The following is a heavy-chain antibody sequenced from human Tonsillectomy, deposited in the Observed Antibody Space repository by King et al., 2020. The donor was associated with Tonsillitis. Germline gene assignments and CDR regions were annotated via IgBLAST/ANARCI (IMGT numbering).Heavy chain of an antibody. CDR3: VRYEGGVFDP. V-gene: IGHV4-31*03. D-gene: IGHD2-15*01. J-gene: IGHJ5*02. CDR1: GGSMSGGDYY. Sequence: VQLQESGPGLGKPSQTLSLTFTVSGGSMSGGDYYWSWIRQHPGKGLAGHGYMFNSDNTYYNPSLKRRPTISLDTSKNQFSLKLSSVTAADTAVYYCVRYEGGVFDPWGQGTLVTVSS. CDR2: MFNSDNT.